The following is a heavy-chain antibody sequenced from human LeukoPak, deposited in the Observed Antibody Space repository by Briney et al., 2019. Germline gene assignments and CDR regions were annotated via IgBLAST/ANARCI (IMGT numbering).Heavy chain of an antibody. J-gene: IGHJ4*02. CDR3: AKDGGLWVSAHWGDS. CDR2: ISYDGSNK. Sequence: GGSLRLSCAASGFTFSSYAMHWVRQAPGKGLEWVAVISYDGSNKYYADSVKGRFTVSRDNSKNTLYLQMNSLRAEDTAVYYCAKDGGLWVSAHWGDSWGRGTLVTVSS. D-gene: IGHD7-27*01. CDR1: GFTFSSYA. V-gene: IGHV3-30*04.